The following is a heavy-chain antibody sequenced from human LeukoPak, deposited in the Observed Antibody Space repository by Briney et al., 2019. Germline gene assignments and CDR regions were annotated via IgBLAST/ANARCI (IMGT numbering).Heavy chain of an antibody. D-gene: IGHD3-16*01. CDR1: GFTFSTYA. CDR3: AGPFGIMDV. J-gene: IGHJ6*02. V-gene: IGHV3-23*01. Sequence: PGGSVRLSCAASGFTFSTYAMNWVRQAPGKGLEWVSTITGSGGSTYYADSVKGRFTISRDNSRSTLHLQMNSLRGEDTAVYYCAGPFGIMDVWGPGTTVTVSS. CDR2: ITGSGGST.